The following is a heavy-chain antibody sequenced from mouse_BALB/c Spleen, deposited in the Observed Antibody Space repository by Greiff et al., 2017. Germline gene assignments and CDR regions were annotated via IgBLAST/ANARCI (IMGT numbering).Heavy chain of an antibody. CDR2: INPNNGGT. D-gene: IGHD2-12*01. J-gene: IGHJ4*01. V-gene: IGHV1-18*01. Sequence: EVQLQQSGPELVKPGASVKIPCKASGYTFTDYNMDWVKQSHGKSLEWIGDINPNNGGTIYNQKFKGKATLTVDKSSSTAYMELRSLTSEDTAVYYCARSGDTTLDYAMDYWGQGTSVTVSS. CDR3: ARSGDTTLDYAMDY. CDR1: GYTFTDYN.